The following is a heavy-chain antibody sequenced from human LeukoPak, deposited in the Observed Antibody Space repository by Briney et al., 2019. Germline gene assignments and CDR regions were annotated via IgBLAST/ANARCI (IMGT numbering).Heavy chain of an antibody. J-gene: IGHJ3*02. CDR2: IKEDGSET. Sequence: GGSLRLSCAASGFTFSSYWKNWVRQAPGKGLEWVANIKEDGSETYYVDSVKGRFTISRDNAKNSLYLQMNSPRAEDTAVYYCARNTGYETFDMWGQGTMVIVSS. CDR3: ARNTGYETFDM. D-gene: IGHD6-13*01. CDR1: GFTFSSYW. V-gene: IGHV3-7*01.